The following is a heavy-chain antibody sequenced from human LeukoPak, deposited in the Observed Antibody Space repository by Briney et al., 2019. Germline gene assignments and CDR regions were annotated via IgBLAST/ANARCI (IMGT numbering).Heavy chain of an antibody. V-gene: IGHV3-30-3*01. CDR1: GFTFSSCA. CDR2: ISSDGNNK. J-gene: IGHJ4*02. Sequence: GGSLRLSCAASGFTFSSCAMHWVRQAPGKGLEWVAVISSDGNNKYYADSVKGRFTVSRDNSKNTLYLQMNSLRAEDTAMFYCASLRTDYWGQGTLVTVSS. CDR3: ASLRTDY.